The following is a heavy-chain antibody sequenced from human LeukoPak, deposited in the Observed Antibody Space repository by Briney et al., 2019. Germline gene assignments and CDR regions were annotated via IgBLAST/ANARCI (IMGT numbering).Heavy chain of an antibody. CDR1: EFTFSNYA. V-gene: IGHV3-23*01. CDR3: ARDPNWDYYFDL. J-gene: IGHJ2*01. D-gene: IGHD1-7*01. CDR2: ISGSGRST. Sequence: GGSLRLSCAASEFTFSNYAMNWVRQAPGKGLEWVSTISGSGRSTFYADSVKGRFTISRDNSKNTLYLQMNSLRAEDTAVYYCARDPNWDYYFDLWGRGTLVTVSS.